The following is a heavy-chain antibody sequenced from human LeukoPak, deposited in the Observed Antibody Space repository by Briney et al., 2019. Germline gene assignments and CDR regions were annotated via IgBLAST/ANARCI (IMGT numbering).Heavy chain of an antibody. D-gene: IGHD1-26*01. CDR3: ARARNSGSYWVGWFDP. V-gene: IGHV4-4*07. Sequence: MASETLSLTCTVSGGSISSYYWSWIRQPAGKGLEWIGRIYTSGSTNYNPSLKSRVTMSVDTSKNQFSLKLSSVTAADTAVYYCARARNSGSYWVGWFDPWGQGTLVTVSS. CDR2: IYTSGST. CDR1: GGSISSYY. J-gene: IGHJ5*02.